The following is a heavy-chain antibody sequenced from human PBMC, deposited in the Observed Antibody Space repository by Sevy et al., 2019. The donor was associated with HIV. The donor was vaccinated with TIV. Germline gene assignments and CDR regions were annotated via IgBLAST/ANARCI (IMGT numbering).Heavy chain of an antibody. CDR1: GFTFSSYA. J-gene: IGHJ4*02. D-gene: IGHD3-16*01. CDR2: ISSYRTI. Sequence: GGSLRLSCAASGFTFSSYAMHWVRQAPGKGLEWVSYISSYRTIYYADSVKGQFTISRDNAKNSLYLQMNSLRDEDTAVYFCAREAGVGPYYFDYWGQGTLVTVSS. V-gene: IGHV3-48*02. CDR3: AREAGVGPYYFDY.